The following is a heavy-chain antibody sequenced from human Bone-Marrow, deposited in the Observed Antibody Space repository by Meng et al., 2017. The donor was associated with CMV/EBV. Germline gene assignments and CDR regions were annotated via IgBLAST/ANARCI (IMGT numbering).Heavy chain of an antibody. V-gene: IGHV4-34*01. CDR1: GGSFSGYY. Sequence: SETLSLTCAVYGGSFSGYYWSWIRQPPGKGLEWIGEINHSGSTNYNPSLKSRVTISVNTSKNQFSLKLISVTAADTAVYYCARGRDYYGSSGYYYPSFDYWGQGPMVTFYS. CDR3: ARGRDYYGSSGYYYPSFDY. J-gene: IGHJ4*02. D-gene: IGHD3-22*01. CDR2: INHSGST.